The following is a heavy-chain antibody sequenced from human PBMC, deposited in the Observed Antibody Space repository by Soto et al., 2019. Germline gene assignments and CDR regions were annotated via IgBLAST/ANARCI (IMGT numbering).Heavy chain of an antibody. CDR1: GDSISNYY. J-gene: IGHJ3*02. D-gene: IGHD6-13*01. Sequence: QVQLQESGPGLVKPSETLSLTCTVSGDSISNYYWSWIRQPPGKGLEWIGYIYYSGSTNYNPSLKKRVTISLDTPKNQSPLKLRAVTAADTAVYYCARHLWVGSSWYLGAFDIWGQGTMVTVSS. CDR3: ARHLWVGSSWYLGAFDI. CDR2: IYYSGST. V-gene: IGHV4-59*08.